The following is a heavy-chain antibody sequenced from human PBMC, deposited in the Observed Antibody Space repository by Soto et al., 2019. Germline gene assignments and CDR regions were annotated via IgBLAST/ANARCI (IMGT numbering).Heavy chain of an antibody. CDR3: ARPLVAPVAGPYYYGMDV. D-gene: IGHD6-19*01. J-gene: IGHJ6*02. CDR1: GFTFNTYG. Sequence: GGSLRLSCAASGFTFNTYGFNWVRQAPGKXLEWVAVIWYDGNTKYYADSVKGRFTISRDNLKNTLYLQMNSLTAEDTAVYYCARPLVAPVAGPYYYGMDVWGQGTTVTVSS. CDR2: IWYDGNTK. V-gene: IGHV3-33*01.